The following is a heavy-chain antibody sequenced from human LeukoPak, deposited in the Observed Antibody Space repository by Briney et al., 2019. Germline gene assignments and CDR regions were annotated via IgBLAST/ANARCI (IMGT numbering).Heavy chain of an antibody. D-gene: IGHD6-13*01. V-gene: IGHV4-34*01. CDR2: INHSGST. Sequence: SETLSLTCAVYGGSFSGYYWSWIRQPPGKGLEWIGEINHSGSTNYNPSLKSRVTISVDTSKNQFSLKLSSVTAADTAVYYCARRVGYSSSWYPNTLDYWGQGTLVTVSS. CDR3: ARRVGYSSSWYPNTLDY. CDR1: GGSFSGYY. J-gene: IGHJ4*02.